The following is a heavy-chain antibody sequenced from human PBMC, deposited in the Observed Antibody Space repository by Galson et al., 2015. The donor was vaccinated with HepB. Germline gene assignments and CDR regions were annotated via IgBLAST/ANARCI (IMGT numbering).Heavy chain of an antibody. Sequence: SLRLSCAASGFTVSSNYMSWVRQAPGKGLEWVSVIYSGGSTYYADSVKGRFTISRDNSKNTLYLQMNSLRAEDTAVYYCARDRVVVGSYDAFDIWGRGTMVTVSS. CDR3: ARDRVVVGSYDAFDI. J-gene: IGHJ3*02. V-gene: IGHV3-53*01. D-gene: IGHD2-15*01. CDR1: GFTVSSNY. CDR2: IYSGGST.